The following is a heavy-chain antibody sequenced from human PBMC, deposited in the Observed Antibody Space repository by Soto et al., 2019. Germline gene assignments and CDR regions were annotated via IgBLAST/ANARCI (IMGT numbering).Heavy chain of an antibody. J-gene: IGHJ5*02. V-gene: IGHV4-34*01. CDR3: ARYVPGLRFLEWSTRPHNWFDP. CDR1: GGSFSGYY. Sequence: LSLTCAVYGGSFSGYYWSWIRQPPGKGLEWIGEINHSGSTNYNPSLKSRVTISVDTSKNQFSLKLSSVTAADTAVYYCARYVPGLRFLEWSTRPHNWFDPWGQGTLVTSPQ. CDR2: INHSGST. D-gene: IGHD3-3*01.